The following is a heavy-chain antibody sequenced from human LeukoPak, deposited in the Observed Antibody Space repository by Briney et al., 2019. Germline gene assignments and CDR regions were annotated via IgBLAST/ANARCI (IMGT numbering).Heavy chain of an antibody. CDR1: GFPVSTNY. D-gene: IGHD6-19*01. V-gene: IGHV3-53*01. J-gene: IGHJ4*02. Sequence: GGSLRLSCAAAGFPVSTNYMSWVRQAPGKGLEWVSNIYGDGSTYYSDSVKGRFTISRDNSKNTVYLQMNSLRPEDTAVYYCARRFITGWYLDYWGQGTLITVSS. CDR2: IYGDGST. CDR3: ARRFITGWYLDY.